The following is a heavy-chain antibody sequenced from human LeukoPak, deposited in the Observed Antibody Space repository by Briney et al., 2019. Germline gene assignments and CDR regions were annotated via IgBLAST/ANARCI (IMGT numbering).Heavy chain of an antibody. Sequence: GGSLRLSCAASGFTFSNYGMNWVRQAPGKGLEWISYISSSSSLIYYADSVKGRFTISRDNAKNSLYLQMNSLRDEDTAVYYCAKYSGAYDYWGQGTLVTVSS. CDR1: GFTFSNYG. CDR2: ISSSSSLI. D-gene: IGHD1-26*01. CDR3: AKYSGAYDY. V-gene: IGHV3-48*02. J-gene: IGHJ4*02.